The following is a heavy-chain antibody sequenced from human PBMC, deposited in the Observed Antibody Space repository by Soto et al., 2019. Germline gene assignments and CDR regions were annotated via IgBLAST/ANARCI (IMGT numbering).Heavy chain of an antibody. CDR3: AKEGYCSSTSCSFFDY. CDR2: ISGSGGST. D-gene: IGHD2-2*01. CDR1: GFTFSSYA. Sequence: EVQLLESGGGLVQPGGSLRLSCAASGFTFSSYAMSWVRQAPGKGLEWVSAISGSGGSTYYADCVKGRFTISRDNSKNTLYLQMNSLRAEDTAVYYCAKEGYCSSTSCSFFDYWGQGTLVTVSS. J-gene: IGHJ4*02. V-gene: IGHV3-23*01.